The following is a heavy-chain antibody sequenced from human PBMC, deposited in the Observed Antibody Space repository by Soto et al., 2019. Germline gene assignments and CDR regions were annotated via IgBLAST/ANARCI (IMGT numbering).Heavy chain of an antibody. CDR3: ARRGHSSSWHLFDY. Sequence: SETHCLTYAFYGWYFSYYYWIWIRQPPGKGLEWIGEINHSGSTNYNPSLKSRVTISVDTSKNQFSLKLSSVTAADTAVYYCARRGHSSSWHLFDYWGQGTLVTVSS. CDR2: INHSGST. J-gene: IGHJ4*02. D-gene: IGHD6-13*01. CDR1: GWYFSYYY. V-gene: IGHV4-34*01.